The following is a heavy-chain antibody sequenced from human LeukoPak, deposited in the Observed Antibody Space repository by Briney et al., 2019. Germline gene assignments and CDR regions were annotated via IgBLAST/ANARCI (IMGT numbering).Heavy chain of an antibody. J-gene: IGHJ3*02. Sequence: ASVKVSCKASGYTFTGYDMHWVRQAHGQGLEWMGWINPNNGGTNYAQKFQGRVTMTRDTSISTAYMELSRLRSDDTAVYYCARGNWTLYAFDIWGQGTMVTVSS. D-gene: IGHD1-1*01. CDR2: INPNNGGT. V-gene: IGHV1-2*02. CDR3: ARGNWTLYAFDI. CDR1: GYTFTGYD.